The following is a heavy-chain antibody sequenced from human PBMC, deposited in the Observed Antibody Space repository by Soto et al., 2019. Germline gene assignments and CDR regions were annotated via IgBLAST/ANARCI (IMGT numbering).Heavy chain of an antibody. J-gene: IGHJ4*02. CDR2: ISGYGGST. Sequence: EVQLLESGGGLVQPGGSLTVSCAASGFTFGAHPMSWVRLAPGKGLEWVSTISGYGGSTYYPDSLKGRFIISRDNSKNTLYLHINTLRADDTAIYFCAKQRTTVTTSFEYWGQGTLVTVSS. CDR1: GFTFGAHP. V-gene: IGHV3-23*01. D-gene: IGHD4-17*01. CDR3: AKQRTTVTTSFEY.